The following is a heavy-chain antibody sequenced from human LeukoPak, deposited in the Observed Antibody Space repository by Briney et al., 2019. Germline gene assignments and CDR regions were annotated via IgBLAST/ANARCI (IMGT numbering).Heavy chain of an antibody. CDR3: ARDISPGIASAGDY. Sequence: ASVKVSCKAFGYIFTNYYMHWVRQAPGQGLEWMGIINPSGGSTSYAQKFRGRVTMTRDTSTRTVYMELSSLRSEDTAVYYCARDISPGIASAGDYWGQGTLVTVSS. CDR1: GYIFTNYY. CDR2: INPSGGST. D-gene: IGHD6-13*01. V-gene: IGHV1-46*01. J-gene: IGHJ4*02.